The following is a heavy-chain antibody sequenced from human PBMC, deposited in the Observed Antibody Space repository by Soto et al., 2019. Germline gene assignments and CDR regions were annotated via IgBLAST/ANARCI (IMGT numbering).Heavy chain of an antibody. V-gene: IGHV1-46*01. D-gene: IGHD2-2*01. J-gene: IGHJ1*01. CDR2: INPSGGST. Sequence: ASVKVSCKASGYTFTSYYMHWVRQAPGQGLEWMGIINPSGGSTSYAQKFQGRVTMTRDTSTSTVYMELRSLRSDDTAVYYCARGRYCSSTSCYQRGEYFQHWGQGTLVTVS. CDR1: GYTFTSYY. CDR3: ARGRYCSSTSCYQRGEYFQH.